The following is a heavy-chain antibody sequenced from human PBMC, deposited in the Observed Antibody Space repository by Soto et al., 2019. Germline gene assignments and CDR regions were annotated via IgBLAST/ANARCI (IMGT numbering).Heavy chain of an antibody. D-gene: IGHD4-17*01. CDR2: INHSGST. Sequence: SETLSLTCAVYGGSFSGYYWSWIRQPPGKGLEWIGEINHSGSTNYNPSLKSRVTISVDTSKNQFSLKLSSVTAADTAVYYCARGFGAYGDHAPHKWFDPWCQGTLVTVSS. CDR1: GGSFSGYY. V-gene: IGHV4-34*01. J-gene: IGHJ5*02. CDR3: ARGFGAYGDHAPHKWFDP.